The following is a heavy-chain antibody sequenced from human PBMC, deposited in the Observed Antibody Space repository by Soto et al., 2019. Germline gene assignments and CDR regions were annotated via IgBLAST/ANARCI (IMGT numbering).Heavy chain of an antibody. J-gene: IGHJ6*02. Sequence: QVQLVESGGGVVQPGRSLRLSCAASGFTFSSYAMHWVRQAPGKGLEWVAVISYDGSNKYYADSVKGRFTISRDNSKNTLYLQMNSLRDEDTAVYYCAREKDLTAYYYYHGMDVWGQGTTVTVSS. CDR2: ISYDGSNK. CDR1: GFTFSSYA. CDR3: AREKDLTAYYYYHGMDV. V-gene: IGHV3-30-3*01. D-gene: IGHD2-15*01.